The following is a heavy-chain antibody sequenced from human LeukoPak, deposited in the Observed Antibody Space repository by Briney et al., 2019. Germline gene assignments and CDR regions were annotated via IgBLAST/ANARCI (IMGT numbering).Heavy chain of an antibody. CDR3: AKCSGGRCYDAFDI. D-gene: IGHD2-15*01. V-gene: IGHV3-23*01. J-gene: IGHJ3*02. CDR1: GFTFSSSA. Sequence: PGGSLRLSCAASGFTFSSSAMSWVRQAPGKGLEWGSSISGSGGSTYYADSVKGRFTISRDNSKNTLYLQMNSLRAEATAVYYCAKCSGGRCYDAFDIWGQGTMVTVSS. CDR2: ISGSGGST.